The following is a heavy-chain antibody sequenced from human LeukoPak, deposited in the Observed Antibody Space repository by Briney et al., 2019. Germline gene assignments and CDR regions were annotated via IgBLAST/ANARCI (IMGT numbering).Heavy chain of an antibody. Sequence: GGSLRLSCAASGFTFSSYWMNWARQAPGKGLEWVASINHNGNVNYYVDSVKGRFTISRDNAKNSLYLQMSNLRAEDTAVYFCARVGGLDVWCQGATVTVSS. CDR2: INHNGNVN. V-gene: IGHV3-7*03. CDR1: GFTFSSYW. J-gene: IGHJ6*02. CDR3: ARVGGLDV. D-gene: IGHD1-26*01.